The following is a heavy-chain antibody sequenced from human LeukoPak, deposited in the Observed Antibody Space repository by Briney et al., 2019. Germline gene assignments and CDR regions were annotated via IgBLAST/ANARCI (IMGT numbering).Heavy chain of an antibody. V-gene: IGHV3-23*01. Sequence: GGSLRLSCAASGFSFSSFGMSWVRQAPGKGLEWVSRISGSDGSTDYADSVKGRFTISRDNSKNTLYLQMNSLRAEDTAIYYCAKFYRATRGACDSWGQGTLATVSS. CDR2: ISGSDGST. D-gene: IGHD2-21*02. CDR1: GFSFSSFG. J-gene: IGHJ4*02. CDR3: AKFYRATRGACDS.